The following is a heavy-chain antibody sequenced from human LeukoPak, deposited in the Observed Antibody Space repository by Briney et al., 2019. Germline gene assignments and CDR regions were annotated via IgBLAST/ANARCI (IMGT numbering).Heavy chain of an antibody. CDR3: ARHGSQLRFLEWLLRAPFDY. CDR1: GGSISSSSYY. J-gene: IGHJ4*02. D-gene: IGHD3-3*01. CDR2: IYYSGST. V-gene: IGHV4-39*01. Sequence: SETLSLTCTVSGGSISSSSYYWGWIRQPPGKGLEWIGSIYYSGSTYYNPSPKSRVTISVDTSKNQFSLKLSSVTAADTAVYYCARHGSQLRFLEWLLRAPFDYWGQGTLVTVSS.